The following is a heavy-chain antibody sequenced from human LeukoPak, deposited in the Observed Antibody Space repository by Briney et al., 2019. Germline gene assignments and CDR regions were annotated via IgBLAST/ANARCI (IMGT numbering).Heavy chain of an antibody. CDR3: ARDYDYGFHFDY. Sequence: SETLSLTCAVYGGSFSGYYWSWIRQPPGKGLEWIGEINHSGSTNYNPSLKSRVTISVDTSKNQFSLKLSSVTAADTAVYYCARDYDYGFHFDYWGQGTLVTVSS. J-gene: IGHJ4*02. V-gene: IGHV4-34*01. CDR2: INHSGST. D-gene: IGHD3-16*01. CDR1: GGSFSGYY.